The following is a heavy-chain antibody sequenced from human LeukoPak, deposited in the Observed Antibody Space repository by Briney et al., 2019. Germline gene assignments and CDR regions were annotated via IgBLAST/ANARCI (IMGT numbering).Heavy chain of an antibody. CDR3: ARYYDSSGYYLDY. D-gene: IGHD3-22*01. V-gene: IGHV4-31*03. Sequence: PPETLSLTCTVSGGSISSGGYYWSWIRQHPGKGLEWIGYIYYSGSTYYNPSLKSRVTISVDTSKNPFSLKLSSVTAADTAVYYCARYYDSSGYYLDYWGQGTLVTVSS. CDR1: GGSISSGGYY. J-gene: IGHJ4*02. CDR2: IYYSGST.